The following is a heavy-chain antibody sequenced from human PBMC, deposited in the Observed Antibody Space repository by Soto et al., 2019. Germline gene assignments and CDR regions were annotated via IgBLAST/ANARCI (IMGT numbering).Heavy chain of an antibody. Sequence: QVQLVESVGGWVKPGGSLRLSCAASGFTFSDYYMSWIRQAPGKGLEWVSYISSSGSTIYYADSVKGRFTISRDNAKNSLYLQMNSLRAEDTAVYYCAKQDDYIWGGYRYDAFDIWGQGTMVTVSS. D-gene: IGHD3-16*02. V-gene: IGHV3-11*01. J-gene: IGHJ3*02. CDR1: GFTFSDYY. CDR2: ISSSGSTI. CDR3: AKQDDYIWGGYRYDAFDI.